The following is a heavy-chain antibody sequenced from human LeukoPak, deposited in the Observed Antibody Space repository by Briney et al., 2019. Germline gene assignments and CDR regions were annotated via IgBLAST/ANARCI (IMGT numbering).Heavy chain of an antibody. J-gene: IGHJ5*02. CDR1: GGSLSSHY. CDR3: ARAGMVRGVTDWFDP. CDR2: IYYSGST. V-gene: IGHV4-31*03. Sequence: SETLSLTCCVSGGSLSSHYWSWIRQHPGRGLEGIGYIYYSGSTYYNPSLKSRVTISVDTSKNQFSLKLSSVTAADTAVYYCARAGMVRGVTDWFDPWGQGTLVTVSS. D-gene: IGHD3-10*01.